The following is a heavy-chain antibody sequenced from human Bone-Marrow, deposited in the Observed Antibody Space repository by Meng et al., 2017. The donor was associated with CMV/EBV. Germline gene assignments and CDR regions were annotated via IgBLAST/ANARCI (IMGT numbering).Heavy chain of an antibody. CDR2: IIPILGIA. V-gene: IGHV1-69*10. Sequence: SVKVSCKASGDTFSRYAISWVRQAPGQGLEWMGGIIPILGIASYAQKFQGRVTITADKSTSTAYMELSSLRSEDTAVYYCARDLVTMIDDYGMDVWGQGTTVTVSS. D-gene: IGHD3-22*01. CDR3: ARDLVTMIDDYGMDV. CDR1: GDTFSRYA. J-gene: IGHJ6*02.